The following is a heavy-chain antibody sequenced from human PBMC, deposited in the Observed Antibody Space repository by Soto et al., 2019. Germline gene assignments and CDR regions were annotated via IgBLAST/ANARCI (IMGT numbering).Heavy chain of an antibody. CDR1: VFPFSSND. J-gene: IGHJ4*02. D-gene: IGHD3-22*01. CDR2: IGTTGDT. Sequence: WWSLRLSCSASVFPFSSNDMHWFRQGTGKGLEWVSAIGTTGDTYYAGSVKGRFTISRENAKNSLYLQMNSLRAGDTAIYFCARAIGPTLFDYWGQGTLVTVSS. V-gene: IGHV3-13*04. CDR3: ARAIGPTLFDY.